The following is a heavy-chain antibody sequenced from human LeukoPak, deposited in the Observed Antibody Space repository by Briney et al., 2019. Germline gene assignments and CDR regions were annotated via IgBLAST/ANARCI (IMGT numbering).Heavy chain of an antibody. CDR3: ARGLRYFDWLLSELDYGTDV. V-gene: IGHV3-13*01. CDR1: GFTFSSYD. Sequence: GGSLRLSCAASGFTFSSYDMHWGRQATGKGLECVSAIGTAGDTYYPGSVKGRFTISRENAKNSLYLQMNSLRAGDTAVYYCARGLRYFDWLLSELDYGTDVWGQGTTVTVSS. D-gene: IGHD3-9*01. J-gene: IGHJ6*02. CDR2: IGTAGDT.